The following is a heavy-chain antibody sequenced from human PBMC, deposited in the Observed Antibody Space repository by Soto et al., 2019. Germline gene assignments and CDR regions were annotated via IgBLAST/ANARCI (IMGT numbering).Heavy chain of an antibody. D-gene: IGHD1-1*01. V-gene: IGHV3-74*01. J-gene: IGHJ4*02. CDR2: LLGDGSNT. CDR3: VRGGNGNFSMIY. CDR1: GFTFSSYW. Sequence: EVQLLESGGALVQPGGSLRLSCAASGFTFSSYWMHWVRQAPGKGLMWVSRLLGDGSNTAYADSVKGRFTISRDNANNTLELEMTSLRPEDTGVDYCVRGGNGNFSMIYWGQGTLVTVSS.